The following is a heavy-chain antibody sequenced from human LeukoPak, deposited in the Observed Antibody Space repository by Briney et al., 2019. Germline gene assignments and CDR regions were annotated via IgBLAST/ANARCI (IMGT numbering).Heavy chain of an antibody. CDR3: ATYSTRNAREFQS. CDR2: IKTDASEK. V-gene: IGHV3-7*01. CDR1: GFIFSNCW. Sequence: GGSLRLSCETSGFIFSNCWMTWVRQAPGKGLEWVANIKTDASEKYYADSVKGRFTISRDNAKDSLYLQMNSLRAEDTAVYYCATYSTRNAREFQSWGQGTLVTVSS. J-gene: IGHJ1*01. D-gene: IGHD4-11*01.